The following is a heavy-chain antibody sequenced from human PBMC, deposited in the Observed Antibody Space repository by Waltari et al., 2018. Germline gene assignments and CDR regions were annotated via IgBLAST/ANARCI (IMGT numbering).Heavy chain of an antibody. CDR2: SYSGGSST. Sequence: EVQLLESGGGLVQPGGSLRLSCAASGFTFSSYAMSWVRQAPGKVLGWVSVSYSGGSSTYYADSVKGRFTISRENSKNTLYLQMNSLRAEDTAVYYCARGTETADYFDYWGQGTLVTVSS. J-gene: IGHJ4*02. V-gene: IGHV3-23*03. CDR1: GFTFSSYA. CDR3: ARGTETADYFDY. D-gene: IGHD3-16*01.